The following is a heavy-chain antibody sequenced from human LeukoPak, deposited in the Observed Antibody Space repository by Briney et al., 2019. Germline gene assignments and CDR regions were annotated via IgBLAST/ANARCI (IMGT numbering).Heavy chain of an antibody. V-gene: IGHV1-46*01. CDR3: ARENGGYSFDY. J-gene: IGHJ4*02. D-gene: IGHD2-21*02. CDR1: GYTFTSYY. Sequence: GASVKVSCKASGYTFTSYYMHWVRQATGQGLEWMGIINPSGGSTTYAQKFQGRVTMTRDTSTSTVYMELSSLRSEDTAVYYCARENGGYSFDYWGQGTLVTVSS. CDR2: INPSGGST.